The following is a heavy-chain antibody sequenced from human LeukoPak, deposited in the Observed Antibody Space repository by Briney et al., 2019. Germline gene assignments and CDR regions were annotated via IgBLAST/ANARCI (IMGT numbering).Heavy chain of an antibody. V-gene: IGHV1-8*03. CDR3: ARERGEEYSSGWYKTNFFDT. J-gene: IGHJ4*02. Sequence: ASVKVSCKASGYTFTSYDINWVRQATGQGLEWMGWMNPNSGNTGYAQKFQGRVTITRNTSISTAYMELSSLRSEDTAVYYCARERGEEYSSGWYKTNFFDTWGQGTRVTVSS. CDR2: MNPNSGNT. D-gene: IGHD6-19*01. CDR1: GYTFTSYD.